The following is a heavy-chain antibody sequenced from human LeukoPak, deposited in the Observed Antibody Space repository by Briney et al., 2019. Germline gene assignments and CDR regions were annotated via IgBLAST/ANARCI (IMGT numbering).Heavy chain of an antibody. J-gene: IGHJ4*02. D-gene: IGHD3-10*01. CDR3: ARGPRLMVRGVLGGY. CDR1: GFTFSSYA. V-gene: IGHV3-30*04. CDR2: ISYDGSNK. Sequence: GRSLRLSCAASGFTFSSYAVHWVRQAPGKGLEWVAVISYDGSNKYYADSVKGRFTISRDNSKNTLYLQMNSLRAEDTAVYYCARGPRLMVRGVLGGYWGQGTLVTVSS.